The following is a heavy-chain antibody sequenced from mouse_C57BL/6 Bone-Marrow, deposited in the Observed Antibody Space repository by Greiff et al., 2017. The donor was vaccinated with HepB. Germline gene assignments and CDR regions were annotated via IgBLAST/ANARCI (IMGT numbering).Heavy chain of an antibody. D-gene: IGHD3-2*02. CDR3: ARTAQATWTWFAY. J-gene: IGHJ3*01. V-gene: IGHV1-69*01. CDR1: GYTFTSYW. Sequence: LQQPGAELVMPGASVKLSCKASGYTFTSYWMHWVKQRPGQGLEWIGEIDPSDSYTNYNQKFKGKSTLTVDKSSSTAYMQLSSLTSEDSAVYYCARTAQATWTWFAYWGQGTLVIVSA. CDR2: IDPSDSYT.